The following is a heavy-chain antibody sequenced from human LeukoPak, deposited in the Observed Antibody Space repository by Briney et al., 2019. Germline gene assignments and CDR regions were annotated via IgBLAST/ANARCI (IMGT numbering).Heavy chain of an antibody. Sequence: ASVNVSCKASGYTFTTYYMHWVRQAPGQGLVWMGLINPSGGVTRYAQKFQGRVTMTRDTSTSTVYMELSSLRSEDTAVYDCESGYKTLSVFDHWGQGTLVTVSS. CDR3: ESGYKTLSVFDH. CDR1: GYTFTTYY. J-gene: IGHJ4*02. D-gene: IGHD5-24*01. V-gene: IGHV1-46*01. CDR2: INPSGGVT.